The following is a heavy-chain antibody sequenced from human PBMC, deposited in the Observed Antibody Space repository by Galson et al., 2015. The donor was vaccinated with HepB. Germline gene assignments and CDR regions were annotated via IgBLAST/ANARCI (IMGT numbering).Heavy chain of an antibody. CDR1: GFSFSNYG. Sequence: SLRLSCAASGFSFSNYGMHWVRQAPGKGLEWVAAISYHGGDKYYGDSAKGRFTISRDVSKNTLDLQMNSLRAEDTAMYYCAKEYYYENSLYYFDYWGQGTLVTVSS. CDR3: AKEYYYENSLYYFDY. V-gene: IGHV3-30*18. D-gene: IGHD3-22*01. CDR2: ISYHGGDK. J-gene: IGHJ4*02.